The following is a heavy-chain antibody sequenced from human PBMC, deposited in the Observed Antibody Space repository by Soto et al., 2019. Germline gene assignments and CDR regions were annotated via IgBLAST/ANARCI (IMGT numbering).Heavy chain of an antibody. CDR3: AKDRDIFYYGMDV. CDR1: GFTFSSYG. V-gene: IGHV3-30*18. CDR2: ISYDGSNK. D-gene: IGHD3-9*01. J-gene: IGHJ6*02. Sequence: QVQLVESGGGVVQPGRSLRLSCAASGFTFSSYGMHWVRQAPGKGLEWVAVISYDGSNKYYADSVKGRFTISRDNSKNTLYLQMNSLRAEDTAVYYCAKDRDIFYYGMDVSGQGTTVTVSS.